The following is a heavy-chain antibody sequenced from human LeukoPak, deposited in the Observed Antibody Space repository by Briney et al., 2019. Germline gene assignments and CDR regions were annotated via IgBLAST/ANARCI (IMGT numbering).Heavy chain of an antibody. Sequence: GGSLRISCSASGFTFSYYALMWVRQAPGKGPEWVSAISGGGGSTFYADSVKGRFTIARDNSQFTLSLQMSSLRAEDTALYYCAKSGSYPGGYYYYMDVWGKGTTDTVSS. CDR3: AKSGSYPGGYYYYMDV. J-gene: IGHJ6*03. D-gene: IGHD1-26*01. CDR2: ISGGGGST. CDR1: GFTFSYYA. V-gene: IGHV3-23*01.